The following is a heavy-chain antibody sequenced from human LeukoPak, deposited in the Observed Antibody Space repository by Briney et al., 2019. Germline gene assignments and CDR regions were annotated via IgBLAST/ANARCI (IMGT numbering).Heavy chain of an antibody. D-gene: IGHD4-23*01. J-gene: IGHJ4*02. CDR3: ARRPTVVTTRGYFDY. V-gene: IGHV5-51*01. CDR1: GYSFTSYW. CDR2: IYPGDSDT. Sequence: PGESLKISCQGSGYSFTSYWIGWVRQMPGKGLEWMGIIYPGDSDTRYSPSFQGQVTISADKSISTAYLQWSSLKASDTAMYYCARRPTVVTTRGYFDYWGQGTLVTVSS.